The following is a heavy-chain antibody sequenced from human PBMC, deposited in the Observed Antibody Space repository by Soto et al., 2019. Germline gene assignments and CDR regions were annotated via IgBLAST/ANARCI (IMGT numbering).Heavy chain of an antibody. D-gene: IGHD2-2*01. V-gene: IGHV1-18*01. J-gene: IGHJ6*02. CDR3: ARDLYCSSTSCYLSYYYYGMDV. CDR2: ISAYNGNT. CDR1: GYTFTSYG. Sequence: GASVKVSCKASGYTFTSYGISWVRQAPGQGLEWMGWISAYNGNTNYAQKLQGRVTMTTDTSTSTAYMELRSLRSDDTAVYYCARDLYCSSTSCYLSYYYYGMDVWGQGTTVTVSS.